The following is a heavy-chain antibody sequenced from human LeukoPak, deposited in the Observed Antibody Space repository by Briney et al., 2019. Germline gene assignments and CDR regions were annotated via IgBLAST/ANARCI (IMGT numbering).Heavy chain of an antibody. CDR1: GFTFSSYA. J-gene: IGHJ4*02. CDR2: ISGSGGST. V-gene: IGHV3-23*01. CDR3: AKDLAMIVVVILDY. Sequence: GGSLRLSCAASGFTFSSYAMSWVRQAPGKGLEWVSAISGSGGSTYYADSVKGRFTISRDNSKSTLYLQMNSLRAEDTAVYYCAKDLAMIVVVILDYWGQGTLVTVSS. D-gene: IGHD3-22*01.